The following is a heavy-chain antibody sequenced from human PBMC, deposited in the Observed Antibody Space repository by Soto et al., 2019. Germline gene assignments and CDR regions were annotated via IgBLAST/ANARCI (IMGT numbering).Heavy chain of an antibody. CDR1: GFTFTSYA. CDR3: ARGSGPEAFDI. J-gene: IGHJ3*02. Sequence: QVQLVESGGGMVQPGRSLRLSCAASGFTFTSYAMHWVRQAPGKGLEWVAVISDDGSNKYYADSVKGRFTISRDNSKNTLYLQMNSLRAEDTAVYYCARGSGPEAFDIWGQGTMVNVSS. D-gene: IGHD6-19*01. V-gene: IGHV3-30-3*01. CDR2: ISDDGSNK.